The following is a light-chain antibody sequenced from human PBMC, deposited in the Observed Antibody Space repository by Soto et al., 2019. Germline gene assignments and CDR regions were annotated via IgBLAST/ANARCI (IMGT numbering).Light chain of an antibody. CDR2: LNSDGSH. CDR1: SGHSSYA. V-gene: IGLV4-69*01. J-gene: IGLJ2*01. Sequence: QLVLTQSPSASASLGASVKLTCTLSSGHSSYAIAWHQQQPEKGPRYLMKLNSDGSHYKGDGIPDRFSGSSSGAERYLTIPSLQSEDEADYYCQTWGTGIQVFGGGTKVTVL. CDR3: QTWGTGIQV.